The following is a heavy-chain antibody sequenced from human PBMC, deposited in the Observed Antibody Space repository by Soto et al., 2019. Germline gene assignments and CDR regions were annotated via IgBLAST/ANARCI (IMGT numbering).Heavy chain of an antibody. Sequence: ASVKVSCKASGYTFTSYGISWVRQAPGQGLEWMGWISAYNGNTNYAQKLQGRVTMTTDTSTRTAYMELRSLRSDDTAVYYWASTWARCSGGSCYSTDHFFDYWGQGTLVTVSS. CDR1: GYTFTSYG. J-gene: IGHJ4*02. V-gene: IGHV1-18*01. D-gene: IGHD2-15*01. CDR2: ISAYNGNT. CDR3: ASTWARCSGGSCYSTDHFFDY.